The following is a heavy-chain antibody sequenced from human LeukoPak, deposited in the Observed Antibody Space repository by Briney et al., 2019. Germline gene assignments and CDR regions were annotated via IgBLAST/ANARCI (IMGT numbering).Heavy chain of an antibody. Sequence: SGTLSLTCAVSGGSISSSNWWSWVRQPPGKGLVWIGKIYHSGSTNYNPSLKSRVTISVDKSKNQFSLKLSSVTAADTAVYYCARGRAYYDILTGYTEKFDYWGQGTLVTVSS. J-gene: IGHJ4*02. D-gene: IGHD3-9*01. CDR1: GGSISSSNW. CDR2: IYHSGST. CDR3: ARGRAYYDILTGYTEKFDY. V-gene: IGHV4-4*02.